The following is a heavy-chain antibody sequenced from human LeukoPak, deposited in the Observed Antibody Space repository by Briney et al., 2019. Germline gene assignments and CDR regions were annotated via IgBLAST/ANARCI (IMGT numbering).Heavy chain of an antibody. CDR3: ARTHGTLTGTGFDY. D-gene: IGHD1-20*01. Sequence: GGSLRLSCAASGFTFSSYSMNWVRQAPGKGLEWVSSISSSSSSMYYADSVKDRFTISRDNAKNSLYLQMNSLRAEDTAVYYCARTHGTLTGTGFDYWGQGTLVTVSS. CDR2: ISSSSSSM. J-gene: IGHJ4*02. CDR1: GFTFSSYS. V-gene: IGHV3-21*01.